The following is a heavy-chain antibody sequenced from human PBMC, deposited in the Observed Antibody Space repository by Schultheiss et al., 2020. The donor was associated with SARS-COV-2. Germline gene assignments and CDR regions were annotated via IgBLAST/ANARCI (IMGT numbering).Heavy chain of an antibody. CDR3: ARSKRGIAVAGRGYFDY. CDR2: IYTSGST. V-gene: IGHV4-4*07. CDR1: GGSISSYY. Sequence: SETLSLTCTVSGGSISSYYWSWIRQPAGKGLEWIGRIYTSGSTNYNPSLKSRVTMSVDTSKNQFSLKLSSVTAADTAVYYCARSKRGIAVAGRGYFDYWGQGTLVTVSS. D-gene: IGHD6-19*01. J-gene: IGHJ4*02.